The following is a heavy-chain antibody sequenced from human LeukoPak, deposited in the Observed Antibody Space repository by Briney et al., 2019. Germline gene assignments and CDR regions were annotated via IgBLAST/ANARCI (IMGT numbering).Heavy chain of an antibody. CDR3: VKDQRGGDCYTPPLGFDY. J-gene: IGHJ4*02. Sequence: PGGSLRLSCAASGFTFSTYGMHWVRQAPGKGLEWVAVIWYDGTKTYYADSVKGRFTISRDYSKNTLYLHMDSLRAEDTAIYYCVKDQRGGDCYTPPLGFDYWGQGLLVTVSS. V-gene: IGHV3-33*06. D-gene: IGHD2-21*02. CDR1: GFTFSTYG. CDR2: IWYDGTKT.